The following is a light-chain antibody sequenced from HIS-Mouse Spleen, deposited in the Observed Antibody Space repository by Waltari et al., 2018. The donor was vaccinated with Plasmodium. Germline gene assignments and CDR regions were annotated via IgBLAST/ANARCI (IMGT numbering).Light chain of an antibody. J-gene: IGLJ2*01. V-gene: IGLV3-1*01. CDR1: NLGVKY. CDR3: QAWDSSTAGVV. CDR2: QDS. Sequence: SYELTPPPSVSVSPGQTASITCSGDNLGVKYACWYQQKPGQSPVLVIYQDSKRPSGIPERFSGSNSGNTATLTISGTQAMDEADYYCQAWDSSTAGVVFGGGTKLTVL.